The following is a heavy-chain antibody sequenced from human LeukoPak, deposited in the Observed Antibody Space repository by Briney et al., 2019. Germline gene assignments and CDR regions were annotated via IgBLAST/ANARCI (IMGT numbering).Heavy chain of an antibody. D-gene: IGHD6-13*01. Sequence: SETLSLTCTVSGGSISSYYWSWLRQPPGKGLEWIGYIYYSGSTNYNPSLKSRVTISVDTSKNQFFLKLSSVTAADTAVYYCARSGYINSWYLVDYWGQGTLVTVSS. V-gene: IGHV4-59*01. CDR2: IYYSGST. J-gene: IGHJ4*02. CDR3: ARSGYINSWYLVDY. CDR1: GGSISSYY.